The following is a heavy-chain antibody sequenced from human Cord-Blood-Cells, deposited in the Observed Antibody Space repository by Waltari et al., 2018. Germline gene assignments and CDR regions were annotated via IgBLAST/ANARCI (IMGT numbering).Heavy chain of an antibody. CDR1: GRTFSSYA. V-gene: IGHV1-69*11. D-gene: IGHD1-1*01. CDR3: ARGRTTGTTRAFDI. CDR2: IIPIGGTA. Sequence: QVQLVQSGAEVKKPGSSVTVSCKASGRTFSSYAISWVRQAPGQGLAWMGWIIPIGGTANDAQKFQGRVTITADEATSTAYMELSSLRSEDTAVYYCARGRTTGTTRAFDIWGQGTMVTVSS. J-gene: IGHJ3*02.